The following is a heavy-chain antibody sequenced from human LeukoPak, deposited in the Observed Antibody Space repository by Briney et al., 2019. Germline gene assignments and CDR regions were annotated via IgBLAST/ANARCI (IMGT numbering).Heavy chain of an antibody. J-gene: IGHJ3*02. CDR3: AKTGRDYDFWSGYYAFDI. CDR2: ISGSGGST. V-gene: IGHV3-23*01. D-gene: IGHD3-3*01. Sequence: GGSLRLSCAASGFTFSNAWMSWVRQAPGKGLEGVSAISGSGGSTYYADSVKGRFTISRDNSKNTLYLQMNSLRAEDTAVYYCAKTGRDYDFWSGYYAFDIWGQGTMVTVSS. CDR1: GFTFSNAW.